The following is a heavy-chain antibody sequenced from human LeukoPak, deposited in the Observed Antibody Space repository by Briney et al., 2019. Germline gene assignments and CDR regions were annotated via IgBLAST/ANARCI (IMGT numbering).Heavy chain of an antibody. D-gene: IGHD6-6*01. CDR3: AREAYSSSFLGY. Sequence: SVKVSCKASGGTFNIYAITWVRQAPGQGLEWMGGIIPLFGTAKYAQKVQGRVSITADKSTSTAYMELSSLRSEDTAVYYCAREAYSSSFLGYWGQGTLVTVSS. V-gene: IGHV1-69*06. CDR2: IIPLFGTA. CDR1: GGTFNIYA. J-gene: IGHJ4*02.